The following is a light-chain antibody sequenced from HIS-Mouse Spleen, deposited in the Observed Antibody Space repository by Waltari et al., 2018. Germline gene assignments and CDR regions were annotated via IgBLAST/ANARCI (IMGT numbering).Light chain of an antibody. CDR2: EGS. Sequence: QSALTQPASVSGSPEQSTPFSCTGTSSDVGSYNLVSWYQQHPGKAPKLIIYEGSKRPSGVSNRFSGSKSGNTASLTISGLQAEDEADYYCCSYAGSSTWVFGGGTKLTVL. V-gene: IGLV2-23*01. CDR3: CSYAGSSTWV. J-gene: IGLJ3*02. CDR1: SSDVGSYNL.